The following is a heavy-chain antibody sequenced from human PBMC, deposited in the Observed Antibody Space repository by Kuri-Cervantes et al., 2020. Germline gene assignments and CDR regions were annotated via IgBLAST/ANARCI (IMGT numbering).Heavy chain of an antibody. J-gene: IGHJ4*02. V-gene: IGHV3-33*01. D-gene: IGHD4-23*01. Sequence: GESLKISCAASGFTFSSYGMHGVRQAPGKGLEWVAVIWYDGSNKYYADSVKGRFTISRDNSKNTLYLQMNSLRAEDTAVYYCARDPIYGGNSGVDYWGQGTLVTVSS. CDR1: GFTFSSYG. CDR3: ARDPIYGGNSGVDY. CDR2: IWYDGSNK.